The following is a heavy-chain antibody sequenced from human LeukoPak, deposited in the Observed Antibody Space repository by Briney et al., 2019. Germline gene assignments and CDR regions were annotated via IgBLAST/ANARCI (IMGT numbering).Heavy chain of an antibody. CDR1: GASISGGTYY. CDR2: IYYTGST. J-gene: IGHJ5*02. V-gene: IGHV4-39*07. Sequence: NSSETLSLTCSVSGASISGGTYYWGWLRQPPGKGLEWIGSIYYTGSTYDNPSLKSRVTISVDTSKNQFSLKLSSVTAADTAVYYCARGPGPRWLVHPTMGLGFDPWGQGTLVTVSS. CDR3: ARGPGPRWLVHPTMGLGFDP. D-gene: IGHD6-19*01.